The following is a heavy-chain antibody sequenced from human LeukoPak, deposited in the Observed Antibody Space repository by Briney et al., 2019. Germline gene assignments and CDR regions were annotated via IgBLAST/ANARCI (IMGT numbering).Heavy chain of an antibody. D-gene: IGHD3-9*01. V-gene: IGHV4-59*01. CDR2: IYYSGST. CDR3: ARVGILTGYGGGWFDP. J-gene: IGHJ5*02. CDR1: GGSISSYY. Sequence: SETLSLTCTVSGGSISSYYWSWIRQPPGKGLEWIGYIYYSGSTNYNPSLKSRVTISVDTSKNQFSLKLSSVTAADTAVYYCARVGILTGYGGGWFDPWGQGTLVTVSS.